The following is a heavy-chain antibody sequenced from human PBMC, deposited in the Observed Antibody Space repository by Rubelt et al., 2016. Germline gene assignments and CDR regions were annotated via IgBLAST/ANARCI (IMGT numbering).Heavy chain of an antibody. D-gene: IGHD6-19*01. V-gene: IGHV3-7*01. CDR2: IKQDGSEK. Sequence: EVQLVESGGGVVQPGRSLRLSCAASGFTFSSYAMSWVRQATGKGLEWVANIKQDGSEKQYVDSVKGRLHISSNNAKNSLYLQMNSLRAEDTAVYYCASRISSGWYGDDYWGQGTLVTVSS. CDR1: GFTFSSYA. J-gene: IGHJ4*02. CDR3: ASRISSGWYGDDY.